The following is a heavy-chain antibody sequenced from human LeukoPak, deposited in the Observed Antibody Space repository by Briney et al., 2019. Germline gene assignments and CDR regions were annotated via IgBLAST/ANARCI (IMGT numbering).Heavy chain of an antibody. V-gene: IGHV4-59*01. J-gene: IGHJ5*02. Sequence: SETLSLTCTVSGGSISSYYWSWIRQPPGKGLEWLGYIYYSGSTNYNPSLKSRVTISVDTSKNQFSLELSSVTAADTAVYYCARTPEYYYDSSGYPWGQGTLVTVSS. CDR3: ARTPEYYYDSSGYP. D-gene: IGHD3-22*01. CDR1: GGSISSYY. CDR2: IYYSGST.